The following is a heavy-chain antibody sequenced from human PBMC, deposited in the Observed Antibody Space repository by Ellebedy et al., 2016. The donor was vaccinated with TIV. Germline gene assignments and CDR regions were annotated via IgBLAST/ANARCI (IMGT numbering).Heavy chain of an antibody. CDR1: GYSFISYW. V-gene: IGHV5-51*01. CDR2: IYPGDSDT. J-gene: IGHJ4*02. CDR3: ARQDTAIDNFDY. Sequence: GESLKISCKGSGYSFISYWNGWVRQMPGKGLEWMGIIYPGDSDTRNSPSFQGQVTIPADKSISTAHLQWSSLKASDTAMYYCARQDTAIDNFDYWGQGTLVTVSS. D-gene: IGHD5-18*01.